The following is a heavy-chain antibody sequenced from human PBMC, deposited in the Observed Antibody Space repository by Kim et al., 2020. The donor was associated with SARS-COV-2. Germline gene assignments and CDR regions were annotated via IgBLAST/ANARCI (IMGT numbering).Heavy chain of an antibody. CDR3: ARRNRTAVDNSMDV. J-gene: IGHJ6*02. CDR1: GDSVSSNSAI. D-gene: IGHD1-20*01. CDR2: TYHGSKWYN. Sequence: SQTLSLTCAISGDSVSSNSAIWNWIRQSPSRGLEWLGRTYHGSKWYNDYAVSVKSRITINPDTSKNQFSLQLNSVTLEDTAIYYCARRNRTAVDNSMDVWGQGTTVTVSS. V-gene: IGHV6-1*01.